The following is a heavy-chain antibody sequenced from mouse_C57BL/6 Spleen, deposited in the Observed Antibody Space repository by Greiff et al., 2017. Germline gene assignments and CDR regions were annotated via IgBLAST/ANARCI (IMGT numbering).Heavy chain of an antibody. Sequence: EVKVVESGGGLVQPGGSLSLSCAASGFTFTDYYMSWVRQPPGKALEWLGFIRNKANGYTTEYSASVKGRFTISRDNSQSILYLQMNALRAEDSATYYCARPTVVGYYAMDYWGQGTSVTVSS. CDR2: IRNKANGYTT. J-gene: IGHJ4*01. CDR1: GFTFTDYY. CDR3: ARPTVVGYYAMDY. V-gene: IGHV7-3*01. D-gene: IGHD1-1*01.